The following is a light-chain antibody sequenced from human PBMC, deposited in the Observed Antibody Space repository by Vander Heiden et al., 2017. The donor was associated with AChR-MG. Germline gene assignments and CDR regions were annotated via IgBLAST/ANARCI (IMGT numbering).Light chain of an antibody. CDR3: QLRNNWRA. J-gene: IGKJ5*01. CDR1: QGASSY. V-gene: IGKV3D-11*01. Sequence: EIVLTQSPATLSLSPGERATLSCRASQGASSYLAWYQQKPGQAPSLLIYDASTRATGIPARFTGSGPGTDFTLTISSLEPDDFAVYYVQLRNNWRAFGQGTRLDI. CDR2: DAS.